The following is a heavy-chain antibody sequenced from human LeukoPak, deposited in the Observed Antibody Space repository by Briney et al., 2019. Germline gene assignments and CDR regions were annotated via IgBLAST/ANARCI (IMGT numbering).Heavy chain of an antibody. CDR3: ASCRLGPIDY. CDR1: GGSISSGGYY. J-gene: IGHJ4*02. D-gene: IGHD2-15*01. Sequence: SETLSLTCTVSGGSISSGGYYWSWIRQHPGKGLEWIGYIYYSGSTYYNPSLKSRVTISVDTSKNQFSLKLSSVTAADTAVYYCASCRLGPIDYWGQGTLVTASS. CDR2: IYYSGST. V-gene: IGHV4-31*03.